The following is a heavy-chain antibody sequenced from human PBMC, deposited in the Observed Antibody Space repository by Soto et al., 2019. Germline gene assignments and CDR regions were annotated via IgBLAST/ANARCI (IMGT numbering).Heavy chain of an antibody. D-gene: IGHD6-6*01. J-gene: IGHJ6*02. CDR3: AREPQYSSSSDGMDV. Sequence: GGSLRLSCAASGFTFSSYGMHWVRQAPGKGLEWVAVIWYDGSNKYYADSVKGRFTISRDNSKNTLYLQMNSLRAEDTAVYYCAREPQYSSSSDGMDVWGQGTTVTVSS. CDR1: GFTFSSYG. CDR2: IWYDGSNK. V-gene: IGHV3-33*01.